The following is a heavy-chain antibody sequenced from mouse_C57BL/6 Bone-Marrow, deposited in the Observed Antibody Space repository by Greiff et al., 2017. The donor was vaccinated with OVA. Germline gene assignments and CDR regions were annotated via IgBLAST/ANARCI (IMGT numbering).Heavy chain of an antibody. Sequence: VQLQQPGAELVKPGASVKLSCKASGYTFTSYWMQWVKQRPGQGLEWIGEIDPSDSYTNYNQKFKGKATLTVDTSSSTAYMQLSSLTSEDSAVYYCAREYYGSRGDYAMDYWGQGTSVTVSS. CDR2: IDPSDSYT. CDR3: AREYYGSRGDYAMDY. V-gene: IGHV1-50*01. CDR1: GYTFTSYW. D-gene: IGHD1-1*01. J-gene: IGHJ4*01.